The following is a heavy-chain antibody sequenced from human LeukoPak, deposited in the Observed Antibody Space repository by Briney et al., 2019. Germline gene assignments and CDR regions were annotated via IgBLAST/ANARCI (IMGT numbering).Heavy chain of an antibody. D-gene: IGHD1-26*01. CDR3: AKETGRWELE. Sequence: GGSLRLSCAASGFTFSSYGIHWVRQAPGKGLEWVAVISNDGSNKYYADSVKGRFTISRDNSKNTLYLQMNSLRAEDTVVYYCAKETGRWELEWGQGTLVTVSS. CDR1: GFTFSSYG. V-gene: IGHV3-30*18. J-gene: IGHJ4*02. CDR2: ISNDGSNK.